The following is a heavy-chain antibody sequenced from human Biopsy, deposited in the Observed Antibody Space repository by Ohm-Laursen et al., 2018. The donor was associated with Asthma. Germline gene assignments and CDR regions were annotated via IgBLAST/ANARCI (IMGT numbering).Heavy chain of an antibody. CDR2: IGIKGTSI. J-gene: IGHJ6*02. V-gene: IGHV3-11*01. Sequence: SLRFSCAASGMSVSDYYMTWLRQSPGKGLEWLSHIGIKGTSIYYADSVKGRFTISRDNAKNSLFLQMNGLRADDTAVYFCAGGRYCSGASCLYGMDVWGQGTTVSVSS. CDR3: AGGRYCSGASCLYGMDV. CDR1: GMSVSDYY. D-gene: IGHD2-15*01.